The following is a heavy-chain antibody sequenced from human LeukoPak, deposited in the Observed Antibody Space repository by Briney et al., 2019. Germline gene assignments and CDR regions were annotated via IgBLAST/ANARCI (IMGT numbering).Heavy chain of an antibody. CDR1: GGSISSYY. Sequence: SETLSLTCTVSGGSISSYYWSWIRQPPGKEPEWIAYIYYRGSTNYNPSLKSRVTISVDTSKNQFSLKLSSVTAADTAVYYCARRTTGTGPFDYWGQGTLVTVSS. D-gene: IGHD1-1*01. V-gene: IGHV4-59*08. CDR2: IYYRGST. CDR3: ARRTTGTGPFDY. J-gene: IGHJ4*02.